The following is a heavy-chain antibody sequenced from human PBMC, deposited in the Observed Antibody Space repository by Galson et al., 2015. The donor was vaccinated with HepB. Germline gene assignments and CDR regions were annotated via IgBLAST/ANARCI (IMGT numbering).Heavy chain of an antibody. J-gene: IGHJ4*02. CDR3: AREGGPSSDYIWGSYRQFYFDY. V-gene: IGHV1-18*01. D-gene: IGHD3-16*02. CDR2: ISAYNGNT. Sequence: SVKVSCKASGYTFNRYGISWVRQAPGQGLEWMEWISAYNGNTNYAQKLQGRVTMTTDTSTSTVYMELRSLRSDDTAVYYCAREGGPSSDYIWGSYRQFYFDYWGQGTLVTVSS. CDR1: GYTFNRYG.